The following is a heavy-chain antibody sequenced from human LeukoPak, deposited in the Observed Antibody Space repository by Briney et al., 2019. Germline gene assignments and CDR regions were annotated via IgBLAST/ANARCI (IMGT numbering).Heavy chain of an antibody. V-gene: IGHV1-69*05. D-gene: IGHD1-26*01. CDR2: IIPIFGTA. Sequence: SVKVSCKASGGTFSSYAISWVRQSPGQGLEWMGGIIPIFGTANYAQKFQGRVTITTDESTSTAYMELSSLRSEDTAVYYCARSGSYLEWFDPWGQGTLVTVSS. CDR1: GGTFSSYA. J-gene: IGHJ5*02. CDR3: ARSGSYLEWFDP.